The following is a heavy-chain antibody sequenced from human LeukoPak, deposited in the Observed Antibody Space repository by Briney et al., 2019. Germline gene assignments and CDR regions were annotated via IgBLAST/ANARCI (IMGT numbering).Heavy chain of an antibody. CDR3: ARGSHRGAWLIDY. D-gene: IGHD5-12*01. V-gene: IGHV3-48*02. CDR1: GFTFSDYS. J-gene: IGHJ4*02. Sequence: GGSLRLSCVTSGFTFSDYSMNWVRQAPGTGPQWISFLDASGDNIDYADSVRGRFTISRDNAKNSLYLHMNSLRDDDTAVYYCARGSHRGAWLIDYWGQGTLVTVSS. CDR2: LDASGDNI.